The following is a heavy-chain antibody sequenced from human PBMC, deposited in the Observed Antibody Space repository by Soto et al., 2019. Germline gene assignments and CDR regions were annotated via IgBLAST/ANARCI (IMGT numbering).Heavy chain of an antibody. D-gene: IGHD2-2*01. J-gene: IGHJ5*02. CDR1: GGTLSSYP. CDR3: AGVGASPAGEGYEVQS. Sequence: QVQLVQSGAEVRKPESSVKVSCRASGGTLSSYPISWVRQAPGQGLEWMGRIVPILRIANYAQKFQGRVTKAADTLPHTAYMEPRSLASDDKTVHYCAGVGASPAGEGYEVQSWGQGTLVSVSP. V-gene: IGHV1-69*02. CDR2: IVPILRIA.